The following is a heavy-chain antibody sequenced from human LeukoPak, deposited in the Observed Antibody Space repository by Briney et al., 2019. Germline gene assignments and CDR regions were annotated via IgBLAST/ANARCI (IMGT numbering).Heavy chain of an antibody. J-gene: IGHJ6*03. V-gene: IGHV1-69*05. D-gene: IGHD3-22*01. Sequence: SVKVSCKASGGTFSSYAISWVRQAPGQVLEWMGGIIPIFGTANYAQKFQGRVTITTDESTSTAYMELSSLRSEDTAVYYCASYTYYYDSSGYYRGGPYYYYYMDVWGKGTTVTVSS. CDR3: ASYTYYYDSSGYYRGGPYYYYYMDV. CDR1: GGTFSSYA. CDR2: IIPIFGTA.